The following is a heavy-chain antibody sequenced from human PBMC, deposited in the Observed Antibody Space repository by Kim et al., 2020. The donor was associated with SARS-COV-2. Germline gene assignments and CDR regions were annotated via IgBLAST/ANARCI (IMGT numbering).Heavy chain of an antibody. CDR3: ARDLPYSSRGEAFDY. D-gene: IGHD6-13*01. J-gene: IGHJ4*02. V-gene: IGHV6-1*01. Sequence: VSVKSRITIHPDTSKNQFSLQLNSVTPEDTAVYYCARDLPYSSRGEAFDYWGQGTLVTVSS.